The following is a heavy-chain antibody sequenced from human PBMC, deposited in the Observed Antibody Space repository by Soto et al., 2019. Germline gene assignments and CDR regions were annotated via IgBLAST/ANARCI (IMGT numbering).Heavy chain of an antibody. CDR2: INHSGRT. CDR3: ARRPGIAVAGTGSWFDP. J-gene: IGHJ5*02. CDR1: GGSFSGYY. Sequence: QVQLQQWGAGLLKPSETLSLTCAVYGGSFSGYYWSWIRQPPGKGLEWIGEINHSGRTNYNPSLKSRVTISVDTSKNQFSLKLSSVTAADTAVYYCARRPGIAVAGTGSWFDPWGQGTLVTVSS. D-gene: IGHD6-19*01. V-gene: IGHV4-34*01.